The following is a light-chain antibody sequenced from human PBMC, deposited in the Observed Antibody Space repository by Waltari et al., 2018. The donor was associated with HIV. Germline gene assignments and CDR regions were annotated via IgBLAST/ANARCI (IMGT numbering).Light chain of an antibody. CDR2: DVS. J-gene: IGLJ2*01. V-gene: IGLV2-14*03. Sequence: QSALTQPASVSGSPGQSITIPCTGTTSDVGGYNSVPWYQQHPAKAPKLVILDVSNRPSGVSNRFSGSKSGNTASLTISGLQAEDEAYYYCSSYTNSDTVVFGGGTKVTVL. CDR1: TSDVGGYNS. CDR3: SSYTNSDTVV.